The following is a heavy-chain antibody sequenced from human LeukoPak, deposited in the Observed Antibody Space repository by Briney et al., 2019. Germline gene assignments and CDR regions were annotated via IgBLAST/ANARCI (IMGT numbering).Heavy chain of an antibody. CDR2: IIPIFGIA. J-gene: IGHJ3*02. D-gene: IGHD2-15*01. CDR3: ARDKGAYCSGGSCYSRSDAFDI. CDR1: GGTFSSYA. V-gene: IGHV1-69*04. Sequence: SVKVSCKASGGTFSSYAISWVRQAPGQGLEWMGRIIPIFGIANYAQKFQGRVTITADKSTSTAYMELSSLRSEDTAVYCCARDKGAYCSGGSCYSRSDAFDIWGQGTMVTVSS.